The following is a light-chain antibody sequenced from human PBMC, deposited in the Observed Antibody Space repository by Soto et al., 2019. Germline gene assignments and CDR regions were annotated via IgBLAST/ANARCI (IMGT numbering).Light chain of an antibody. CDR3: QQYNSYWYT. J-gene: IGKJ2*01. V-gene: IGKV1-5*01. CDR2: DAS. Sequence: DIQMTQSPSTLSASVGDRVTITCRASQSISSWLAWYQQKPGKAPKLLIYDASSLESGVPSRFSGSGSGTEFTLTISSLQPDDFATYYCQQYNSYWYTFGQGTKLELK. CDR1: QSISSW.